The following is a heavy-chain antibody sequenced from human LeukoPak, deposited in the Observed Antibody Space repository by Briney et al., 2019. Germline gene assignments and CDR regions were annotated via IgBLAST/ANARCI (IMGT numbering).Heavy chain of an antibody. CDR1: GFTFSSYA. CDR3: ARYCSSTSCYRAIDY. J-gene: IGHJ4*02. V-gene: IGHV3-48*04. D-gene: IGHD2-2*01. CDR2: ISSSSSTI. Sequence: GGSLRLSCAASGFTFSSYAMNWVRQAPGKGLEWVSYISSSSSTIYYADSVKGRFTISRDNAKNSLYLQMNSLRAEDTAVYYCARYCSSTSCYRAIDYWGQGTLVTVSS.